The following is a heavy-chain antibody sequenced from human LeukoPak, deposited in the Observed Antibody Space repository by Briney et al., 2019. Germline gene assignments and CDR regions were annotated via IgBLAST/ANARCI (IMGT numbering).Heavy chain of an antibody. CDR2: INPRGGST. J-gene: IGHJ4*02. V-gene: IGHV1-46*01. Sequence: GASVKVSCKASGYIFTTYYMHWMRQAPGQGPEWMGIINPRGGSTDYAQKFQDRVTMTSDTSISTAYMELSRLRSDDTAVYYCAREPSTDIAAAGTFSFDYWGQGTLVTVSS. CDR1: GYIFTTYY. CDR3: AREPSTDIAAAGTFSFDY. D-gene: IGHD6-13*01.